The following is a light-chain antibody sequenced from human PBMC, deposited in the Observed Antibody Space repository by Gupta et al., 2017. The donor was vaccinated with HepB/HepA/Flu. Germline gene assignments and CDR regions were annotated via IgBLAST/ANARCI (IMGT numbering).Light chain of an antibody. CDR2: AAS. V-gene: IGKV1-12*01. CDR3: QQANSFPST. J-gene: IGKJ4*01. CDR1: QAISNW. Sequence: DIQMTQSPSSVSASVGDRVTITCRASQAISNWLAWYQQKPGKVPKLLIYAASSLQSGVSSRFSGSGSGTDFTLTISSLQREDFATYYCQQANSFPSTFGGGTMVEIK.